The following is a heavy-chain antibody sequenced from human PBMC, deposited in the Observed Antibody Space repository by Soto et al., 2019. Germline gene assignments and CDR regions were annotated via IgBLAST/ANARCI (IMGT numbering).Heavy chain of an antibody. J-gene: IGHJ1*01. Sequence: PGGSLRLSCAGSGFTFRSSDMSWVRQTPEKGLEWVSGFSATDGDPYYADPVKGRFTISRDISGNTLYLQMDSLRVEDTAVYYCEKDSDRDYLQHWGQGTKVTV. CDR1: GFTFRSSD. V-gene: IGHV3-23*01. CDR2: FSATDGDP. CDR3: EKDSDRDYLQH.